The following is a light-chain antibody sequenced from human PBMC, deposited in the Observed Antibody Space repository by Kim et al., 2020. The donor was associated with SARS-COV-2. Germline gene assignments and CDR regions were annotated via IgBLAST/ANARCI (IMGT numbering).Light chain of an antibody. CDR3: QQYVISPWT. V-gene: IGKV3-20*01. CDR2: GAS. CDR1: QSISAGY. J-gene: IGKJ1*01. Sequence: CPGERAHLSCRASQSISAGYLAWYQQKPGQPPRLLIYGASSRATGIPDRFSGSGSGTDFTLTISRLEPEDFAVYHCQQYVISPWTFGQGTKVDIK.